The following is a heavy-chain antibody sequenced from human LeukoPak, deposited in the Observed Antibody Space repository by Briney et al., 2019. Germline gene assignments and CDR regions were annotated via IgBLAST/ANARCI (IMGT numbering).Heavy chain of an antibody. D-gene: IGHD2-2*01. Sequence: PSETLSLTCSVSGVSLSSHYWSWIRQPPGKGLELLGHIHDTGSTFYNPSLRGRVTISLDTSNNQFSLKLTSMTAADTAVYYCARFSSGCSTSSCYLTYWGQGTLVTVS. CDR2: IHDTGST. CDR3: ARFSSGCSTSSCYLTY. J-gene: IGHJ4*02. V-gene: IGHV4-59*11. CDR1: GVSLSSHY.